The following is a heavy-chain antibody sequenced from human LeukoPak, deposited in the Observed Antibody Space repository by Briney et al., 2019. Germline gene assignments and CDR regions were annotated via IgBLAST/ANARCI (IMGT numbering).Heavy chain of an antibody. J-gene: IGHJ4*02. Sequence: PSQTLSLTCTVSGGSISSGDYYWSWIRQPPGKGLEWIGYSYYSGSTYYNPSLKSRVTISVDTSKNQFSLKLSSVTAADTAVYYCAGGSHAWGTYTWGLWGQRTLVTVSS. CDR1: GGSISSGDYY. CDR3: AGGSHAWGTYTWGL. CDR2: SYYSGST. D-gene: IGHD3-16*01. V-gene: IGHV4-30-4*01.